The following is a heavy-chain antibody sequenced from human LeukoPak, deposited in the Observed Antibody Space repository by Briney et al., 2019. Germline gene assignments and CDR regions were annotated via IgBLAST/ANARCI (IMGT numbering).Heavy chain of an antibody. V-gene: IGHV4-59*01. CDR2: IYYSGST. CDR1: GGSISSYY. Sequence: SETLSLTCTVSGGSISSYYWSWIRQPPGKGLEWIGYIYYSGSTNYNPSLKSRVTISVDTSKNQFSLKLSSVTAADTAVYYCARVLFVGTYAFDIWGQGTMVTVSS. J-gene: IGHJ3*02. CDR3: ARVLFVGTYAFDI. D-gene: IGHD1-26*01.